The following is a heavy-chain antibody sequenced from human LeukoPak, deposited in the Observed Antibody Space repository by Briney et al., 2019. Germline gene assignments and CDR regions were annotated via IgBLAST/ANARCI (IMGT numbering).Heavy chain of an antibody. CDR3: ARDSVDYYYYYGMDV. CDR2: IWYDGSNK. J-gene: IGHJ6*02. Sequence: GRSLRLSCAASGFTFSSYGMHWVRQAPGKGLEWVAVIWYDGSNKYYADSVKGRFTISRDNSKNTLYLQMNSLRAEDTAVYYCARDSVDYYYYYGMDVWGQGTTVTVSS. CDR1: GFTFSSYG. V-gene: IGHV3-33*01.